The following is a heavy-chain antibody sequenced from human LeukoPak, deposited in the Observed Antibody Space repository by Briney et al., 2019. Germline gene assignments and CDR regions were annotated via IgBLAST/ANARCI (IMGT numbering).Heavy chain of an antibody. J-gene: IGHJ4*02. D-gene: IGHD3-10*01. CDR1: GDSKNGFH. V-gene: IGHV4-59*08. CDR2: VSYSGST. CDR3: ARHKYAEFGLGIDS. Sequence: SENLSLTCTVFGDSKNGFHWSWIRQPPGKGLEWIGCVSYSGSTDYNPSLKSRVTISLDTSKSQLSLILRSVAAADTAVYYCARHKYAEFGLGIDSWGQGTLVSVSS.